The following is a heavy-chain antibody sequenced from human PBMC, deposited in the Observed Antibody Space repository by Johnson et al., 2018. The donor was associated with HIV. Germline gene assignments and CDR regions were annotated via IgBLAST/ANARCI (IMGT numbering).Heavy chain of an antibody. CDR2: ISYDGSNK. CDR3: ARDRPIAPFDI. Sequence: QVQLVESGGGLIQPGGSLRLSCAASGFNFSSYAMHWVRQAPGKGLEWVAVISYDGSNKYYADSVKGRFTISRDNSKNTLYLQMNSLRAEDTAVYYCARDRPIAPFDIWGQGTMVTVSS. D-gene: IGHD3-22*01. J-gene: IGHJ3*02. CDR1: GFNFSSYA. V-gene: IGHV3-30-3*01.